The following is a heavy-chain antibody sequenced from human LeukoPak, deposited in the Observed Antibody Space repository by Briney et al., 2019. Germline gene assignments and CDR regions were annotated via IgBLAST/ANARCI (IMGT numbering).Heavy chain of an antibody. D-gene: IGHD1-26*01. CDR2: NGVNP. CDR3: ARSRAFNSGAFDP. Sequence: PSETLSLTCTVSGGSISSYYWSWIRQPPGKGVEWIAHNGVNPNYNPSLKSRVTISVDTSKNQFSLRLNSVTAADTAVYYCARSRAFNSGAFDPWGQGSLVTVSS. J-gene: IGHJ5*02. V-gene: IGHV4-59*01. CDR1: GGSISSYY.